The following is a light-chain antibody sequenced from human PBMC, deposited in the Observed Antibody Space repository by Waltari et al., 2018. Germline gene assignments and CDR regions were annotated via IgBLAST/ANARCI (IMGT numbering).Light chain of an antibody. CDR1: QSVLYSSNNKNY. CDR3: QQFYSLPVT. V-gene: IGKV4-1*01. Sequence: DIVMTQSPDSLAVSLGERATINCKSSQSVLYSSNNKNYVAWYQQKPVQPPKLLVYWASTRASGVPDRFSGSGSGTDFSLTISSLQAEDVAVYYCQQFYSLPVTFGGGTNVEIK. J-gene: IGKJ4*01. CDR2: WAS.